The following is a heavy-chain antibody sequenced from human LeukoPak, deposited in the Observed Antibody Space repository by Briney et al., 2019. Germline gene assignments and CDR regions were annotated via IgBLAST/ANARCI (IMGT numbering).Heavy chain of an antibody. V-gene: IGHV4-34*01. CDR1: GGSFSGYY. D-gene: IGHD3-22*01. CDR3: ARVGYYDSSGYYAYLQH. CDR2: INHSGST. Sequence: PSETLSLTCAVYGGSFSGYYWSWIRQPPGKGLEWIGEINHSGSTNYNPSLKSRVTISVDTSKKQFSLKLSSVTAADTAVYYCARVGYYDSSGYYAYLQHWGQGTLVTVSS. J-gene: IGHJ1*01.